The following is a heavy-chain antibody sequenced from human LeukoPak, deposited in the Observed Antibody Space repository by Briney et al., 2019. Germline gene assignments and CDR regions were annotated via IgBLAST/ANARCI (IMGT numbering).Heavy chain of an antibody. Sequence: SETLSLTCAVSGTSFSSYYWSWIRQPPGKGLEGIGEVNHSGYTNDNPSLKSRVTISVDTCKNQFSLSLRSVTAADTAVYFCARMTTGHDFWGQGTLVTVSS. CDR1: GTSFSSYY. J-gene: IGHJ4*02. V-gene: IGHV4-34*01. CDR3: ARMTTGHDF. CDR2: VNHSGYT. D-gene: IGHD4-17*01.